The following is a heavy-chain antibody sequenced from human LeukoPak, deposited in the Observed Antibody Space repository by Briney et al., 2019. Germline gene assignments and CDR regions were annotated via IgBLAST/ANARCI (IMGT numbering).Heavy chain of an antibody. Sequence: ASVKVSCKASGYTFISYGISWVRQAPGQGLEWMGWISAYNGNTNYAQKFQGRVTMTRNTSISTAYMELSSLRSEDTAVYYCARRPSYSSSWYYDYYYYGMDVWGQGTTVTVSS. V-gene: IGHV1-18*01. D-gene: IGHD6-13*01. J-gene: IGHJ6*02. CDR1: GYTFISYG. CDR2: ISAYNGNT. CDR3: ARRPSYSSSWYYDYYYYGMDV.